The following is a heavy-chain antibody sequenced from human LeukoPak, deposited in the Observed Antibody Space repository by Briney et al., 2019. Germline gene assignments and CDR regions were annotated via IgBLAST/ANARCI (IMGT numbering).Heavy chain of an antibody. J-gene: IGHJ5*02. CDR2: IIPIFGTA. V-gene: IGHV1-69*05. CDR1: GYTFTTYG. CDR3: ARHKDGYNGDSWFDP. Sequence: ASVKVSCKASGYTFTTYGTNFGISWVRQAPGQGLEWMGGIIPIFGTANYAQKFQGRVTITTDESTSTAYMELSSLRSEDTAVYYCARHKDGYNGDSWFDPWGQGTLVTVSS. D-gene: IGHD5-24*01.